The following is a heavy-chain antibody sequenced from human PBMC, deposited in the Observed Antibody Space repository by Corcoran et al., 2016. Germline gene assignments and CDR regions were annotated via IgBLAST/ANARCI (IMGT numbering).Heavy chain of an antibody. D-gene: IGHD5-18*01. Sequence: QVQLVQSGAEVRKPGASVKVSCKASGDTFTSYFMHWVRQAPGQGLEWMGIINPSGGSTSYPQKFQGRVTMTRDTSTSTVYMELSSLRSEDTVVYYCARAGSYGPIDYWGQGTLVTVSS. J-gene: IGHJ4*02. CDR3: ARAGSYGPIDY. CDR2: INPSGGST. CDR1: GDTFTSYF. V-gene: IGHV1-46*01.